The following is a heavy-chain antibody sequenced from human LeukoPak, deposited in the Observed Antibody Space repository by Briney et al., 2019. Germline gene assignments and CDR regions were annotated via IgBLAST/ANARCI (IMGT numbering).Heavy chain of an antibody. CDR3: AELGITMIGGV. V-gene: IGHV3-7*01. Sequence: GGSLRLSCAASGFSFSNYWMSWVRQAPGKGLEWVANIKQDGSEKYYVDSVKGRFTISRDNAKNSLYLQMNSLRAEDTAVYYCAELGITMIGGVWGKGTTVTISS. D-gene: IGHD3-10*02. CDR1: GFSFSNYW. J-gene: IGHJ6*04. CDR2: IKQDGSEK.